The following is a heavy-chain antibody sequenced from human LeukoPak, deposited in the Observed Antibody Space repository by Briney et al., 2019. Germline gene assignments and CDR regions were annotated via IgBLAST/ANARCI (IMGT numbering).Heavy chain of an antibody. CDR1: GFTFDDYA. V-gene: IGHV3-43D*03. CDR2: ITWDGGTT. Sequence: RGSLRLSCAASGFTFDDYAMHWVRQAPGKGLEWVSLITWDGGTTYYADSVKGRFTISRDNSKNSLFLQMNSLRPEDTAFYYCAKDRAPFRGTYFESWGQGTLVTVSS. CDR3: AKDRAPFRGTYFES. J-gene: IGHJ4*02.